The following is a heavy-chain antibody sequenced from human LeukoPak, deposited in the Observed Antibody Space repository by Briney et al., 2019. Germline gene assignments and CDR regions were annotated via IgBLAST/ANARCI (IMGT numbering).Heavy chain of an antibody. CDR2: IRYDGSNK. CDR3: AKDPTCRRNGTIGY. J-gene: IGHJ4*02. CDR1: GFTFSSYG. V-gene: IGHV3-30*02. D-gene: IGHD1-7*01. Sequence: RGSLRLSCAASGFTFSSYGMHWVRQAPGKGLEWVAFIRYDGSNKYYADSVKGRFTISRDNSKNTLYLQMNSLRAEDTAVYYCAKDPTCRRNGTIGYWGQGTLVTVSS.